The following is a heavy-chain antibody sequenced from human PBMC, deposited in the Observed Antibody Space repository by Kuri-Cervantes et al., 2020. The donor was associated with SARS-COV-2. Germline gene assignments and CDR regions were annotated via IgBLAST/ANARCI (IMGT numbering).Heavy chain of an antibody. J-gene: IGHJ3*02. V-gene: IGHV1-8*03. CDR2: MNPNSGYT. D-gene: IGHD1-14*01. CDR3: ASPAGTHPQYAFDI. CDR1: GYTFTSYD. Sequence: ASVKVSCKTSGYTFTSYDITWVRQATGQGLEWMGWMNPNSGYTGYAQKFQGRVTITADESTSTAYMELSSLRSEDTAVYYCASPAGTHPQYAFDIWGQGTMVTVSS.